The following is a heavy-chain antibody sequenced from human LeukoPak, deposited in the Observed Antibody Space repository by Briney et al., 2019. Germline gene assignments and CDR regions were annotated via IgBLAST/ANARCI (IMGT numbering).Heavy chain of an antibody. D-gene: IGHD6-13*01. J-gene: IGHJ4*02. CDR3: ARGLAAAGTWFDY. V-gene: IGHV4-59*01. Sequence: SETLSLTCTVYGGSISSYYWSWIRQPPGKGLQWIGYIYYSGSTNYNPSLKSRVTISVDTSKNQFSLKLSSVTAADTAVYYCARGLAAAGTWFDYWGQGTLVTVSS. CDR2: IYYSGST. CDR1: GGSISSYY.